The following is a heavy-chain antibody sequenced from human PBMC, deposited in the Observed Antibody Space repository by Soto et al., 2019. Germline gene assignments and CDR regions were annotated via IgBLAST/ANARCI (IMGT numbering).Heavy chain of an antibody. D-gene: IGHD1-1*01. V-gene: IGHV4-39*01. CDR2: IYYSGST. Sequence: PSETLSLTCTVSCGSISSNNYYWGWIRQPPGKGLEWIGTIYYSGSTYYNPSLKSRVTISVDTSKNQFSLKLNSVTAADTAVYYCARRTTGMTGRFDYWGQGTLVTVSS. CDR1: CGSISSNNYY. J-gene: IGHJ4*02. CDR3: ARRTTGMTGRFDY.